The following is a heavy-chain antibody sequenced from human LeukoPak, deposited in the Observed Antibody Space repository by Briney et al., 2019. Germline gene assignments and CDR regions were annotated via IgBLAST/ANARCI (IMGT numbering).Heavy chain of an antibody. Sequence: GSLRLSCAASGFTFSSYAMSWVRQAPGKGLEWVSAISATGGSTNYADSVKGRFTISRDNSKNTLYLQMHSLRAEDSAVYYCAKHQISSSWYAYWGQGLLVTVSS. D-gene: IGHD6-13*01. V-gene: IGHV3-23*01. CDR3: AKHQISSSWYAY. CDR1: GFTFSSYA. CDR2: ISATGGST. J-gene: IGHJ4*02.